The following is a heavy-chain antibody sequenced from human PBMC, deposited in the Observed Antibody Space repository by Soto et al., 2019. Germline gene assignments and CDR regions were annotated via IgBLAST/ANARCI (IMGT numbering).Heavy chain of an antibody. CDR1: GDSISNSGYY. D-gene: IGHD2-8*01. CDR3: ARQTKIHCTTGICYPY. J-gene: IGHJ4*02. CDR2: IYSTGST. V-gene: IGHV4-39*01. Sequence: QLQLQESGPGLVSPSETLSLTCTVSGDSISNSGYYWGWVRQPPGKGLEYIGSIYSTGSTHYNPSLKSRVSISLDTSKNQFSLKLTSVTAADTAVYYCARQTKIHCTTGICYPYWGQGTPVTVSS.